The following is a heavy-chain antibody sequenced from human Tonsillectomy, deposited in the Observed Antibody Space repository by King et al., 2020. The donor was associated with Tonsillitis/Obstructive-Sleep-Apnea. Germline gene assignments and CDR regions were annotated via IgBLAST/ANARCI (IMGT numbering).Heavy chain of an antibody. D-gene: IGHD1-26*01. CDR2: IWYDGSKI. Sequence: VQLVESGGGVVQPGRSLRLSCAASGFTFSSYAIHWVRQAPGKGLEWVALIWYDGSKICFADSVKGRFTISRDNSKNTVYLEANSLRAEVTGVYYCARDVSGSLDYWGQGTLVTVSS. J-gene: IGHJ4*02. CDR3: ARDVSGSLDY. V-gene: IGHV3-33*01. CDR1: GFTFSSYA.